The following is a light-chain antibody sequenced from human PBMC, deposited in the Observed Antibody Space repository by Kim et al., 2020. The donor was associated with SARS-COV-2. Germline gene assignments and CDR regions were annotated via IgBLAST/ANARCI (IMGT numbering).Light chain of an antibody. V-gene: IGKV1-5*03. Sequence: DIQMTQSPSTLSASVGDRVTITCRASQSLNSWLAWYQQKPGKAPKVLIHKASSLESGVPSRFSGSGSGTEFTLTISSLQPEDFVTYYCQQYNSYSLTFDGGTKVDIK. CDR3: QQYNSYSLT. CDR2: KAS. J-gene: IGKJ4*01. CDR1: QSLNSW.